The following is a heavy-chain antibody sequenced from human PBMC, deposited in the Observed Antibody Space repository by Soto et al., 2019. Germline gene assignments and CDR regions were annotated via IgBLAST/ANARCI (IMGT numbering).Heavy chain of an antibody. Sequence: QITLKESGPTLVKPTQTLTLTCTFSGFSLSTSGVGVGWIRQPPGKALEWLALIYWDDDKRYSPSLKSRLTITKDTSKNQVVLTMTNMDPVDTATYYCAHMAQGIAVAGTMGWFDPWGQGTLVTVSS. CDR3: AHMAQGIAVAGTMGWFDP. CDR1: GFSLSTSGVG. D-gene: IGHD6-19*01. J-gene: IGHJ5*02. CDR2: IYWDDDK. V-gene: IGHV2-5*02.